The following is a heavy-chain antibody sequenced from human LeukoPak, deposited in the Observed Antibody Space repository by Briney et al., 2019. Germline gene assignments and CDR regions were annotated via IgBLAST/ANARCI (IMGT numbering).Heavy chain of an antibody. CDR1: GGSISSYY. CDR2: IYYSGST. D-gene: IGHD3-9*01. CDR3: ARGDILTGYYPPDY. Sequence: SETLSLTCTGSGGSISSYYWSWIRQPPGKGLEWIGYIYYSGSTNYNPSLKSRVTISVDPPKHRFSLKLSSVTAADTAVYYCARGDILTGYYPPDYWGQGTLVTVSS. J-gene: IGHJ4*02. V-gene: IGHV4-59*01.